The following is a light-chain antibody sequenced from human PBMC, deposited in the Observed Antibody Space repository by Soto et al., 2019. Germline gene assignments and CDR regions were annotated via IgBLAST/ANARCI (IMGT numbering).Light chain of an antibody. CDR2: DAS. Sequence: EIVLTQYPGTLSLSPGERATLSCRASQSISGSYLAWYQQKPGQAPRLFIYDASNRATGIPARFSGSGSGTDFTLTIGSLEPEDFAVYYCHQRSSWPRGTFGQGTKVDIK. V-gene: IGKV3-11*01. CDR3: HQRSSWPRGT. J-gene: IGKJ1*01. CDR1: QSISGSY.